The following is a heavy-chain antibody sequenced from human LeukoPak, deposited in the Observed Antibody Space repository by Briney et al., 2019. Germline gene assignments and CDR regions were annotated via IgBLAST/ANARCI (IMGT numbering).Heavy chain of an antibody. Sequence: GASVKVSCKASGYTFTSYGIGWVRQAPGQGLEWMGWITTYTGNTYYAQKLQGRVTMATDTSTSTAYMELGSLRSDDTAVYYCARRACTSCPFDYWGQGTLVTVSS. CDR3: ARRACTSCPFDY. CDR1: GYTFTSYG. J-gene: IGHJ4*02. D-gene: IGHD2-2*01. V-gene: IGHV1-18*01. CDR2: ITTYTGNT.